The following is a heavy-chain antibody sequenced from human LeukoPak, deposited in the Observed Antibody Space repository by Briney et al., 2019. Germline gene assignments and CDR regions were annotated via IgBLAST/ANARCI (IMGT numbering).Heavy chain of an antibody. V-gene: IGHV3-23*01. CDR2: ISGNGGVT. D-gene: IGHD2-8*01. CDR3: AKVGYCTSNRFRTHDY. Sequence: PGGSLSLSCAASGFTFSDAVMSWVRQAPGKGLEWVSAISGNGGVTYYAASVKGRFTISRDNSKSTVYLQMDSLRAEDTATYYCAKVGYCTSNRFRTHDYWGQGALVTVSS. J-gene: IGHJ4*02. CDR1: GFTFSDAV.